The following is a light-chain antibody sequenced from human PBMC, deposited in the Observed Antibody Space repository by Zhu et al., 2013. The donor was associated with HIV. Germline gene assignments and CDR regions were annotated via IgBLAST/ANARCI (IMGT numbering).Light chain of an antibody. Sequence: DIQMTQSPSSLSASVGDKINITCRASQGIRIDLGWYQLNPGKAPKRLIYAASTLQNGVPSRFSGSGSGTEFTLTINNLQPEDSATYYCLQHTNYPITFGGGTTVEIK. V-gene: IGKV1-17*02. J-gene: IGKJ4*01. CDR2: AAS. CDR3: LQHTNYPIT. CDR1: QGIRID.